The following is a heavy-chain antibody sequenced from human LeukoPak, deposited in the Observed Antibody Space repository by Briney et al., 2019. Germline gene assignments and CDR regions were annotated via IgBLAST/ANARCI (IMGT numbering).Heavy chain of an antibody. CDR1: GFTFSNAY. CDR2: IKSKTDGGTT. Sequence: GGSLRLSCVASGFTFSNAYMSWVRQAPGKGLEWVGRIKSKTDGGTTDYAAPMKGRFTISRDDSKNTLYLQMNSLKTEDTAVYYCTTDPAVAELDYWGQGTLVTVSS. D-gene: IGHD6-19*01. V-gene: IGHV3-15*01. CDR3: TTDPAVAELDY. J-gene: IGHJ4*02.